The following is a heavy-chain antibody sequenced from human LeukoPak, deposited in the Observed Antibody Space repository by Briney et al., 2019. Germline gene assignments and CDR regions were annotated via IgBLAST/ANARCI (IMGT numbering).Heavy chain of an antibody. Sequence: PSETLSLTCTVSGGSISSYYWSWIRQPPGKGLEWIGYIYYSGSINYNPSLKSRVIISVDKSKNQFSLKLTSVTAADTAVYYCARSMVRGVLFDYWGQGTLVTVSS. CDR2: IYYSGSI. J-gene: IGHJ4*02. D-gene: IGHD3-10*01. CDR1: GGSISSYY. V-gene: IGHV4-59*01. CDR3: ARSMVRGVLFDY.